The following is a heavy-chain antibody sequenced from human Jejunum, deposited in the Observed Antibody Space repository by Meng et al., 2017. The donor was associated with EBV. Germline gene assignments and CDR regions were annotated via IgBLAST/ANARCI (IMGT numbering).Heavy chain of an antibody. D-gene: IGHD1-26*01. CDR1: GYIFTDFA. CDR2: INPGTGGR. J-gene: IGHJ4*01. Sequence: QVHLVHSGTEVKESWASVKLSCKSSGYIFTDFARHWRRQGPGQSPEWMTWINPGTGGRQFSHKFQVRVTITSDTSASTVYMELSGLISEDTAMYYCARELGGRFNYWGQGTLVTVSS. CDR3: ARELGGRFNY. V-gene: IGHV1-3*01.